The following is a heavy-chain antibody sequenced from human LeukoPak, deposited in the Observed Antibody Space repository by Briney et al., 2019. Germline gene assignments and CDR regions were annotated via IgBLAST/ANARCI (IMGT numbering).Heavy chain of an antibody. CDR2: IIPIFGTA. Sequence: GASVKVSCKASRGTFSSYAISWVRQAPGQGLEWMGRIIPIFGTANYAQKFQGRVTITTDESTSTAYMELSSLRSEDTAVYYCASLSDFKLAFDIWGQGTMVTVSS. CDR3: ASLSDFKLAFDI. D-gene: IGHD3-3*01. CDR1: RGTFSSYA. J-gene: IGHJ3*02. V-gene: IGHV1-69*05.